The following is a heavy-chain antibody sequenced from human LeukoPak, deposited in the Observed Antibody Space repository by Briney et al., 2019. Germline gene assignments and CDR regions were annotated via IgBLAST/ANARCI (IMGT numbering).Heavy chain of an antibody. J-gene: IGHJ4*02. V-gene: IGHV3-15*01. CDR1: GFTFSNAW. CDR3: AKDWRTAMVDY. CDR2: IKSKTDGGTT. D-gene: IGHD5-18*01. Sequence: PGGSLRLSCAASGFTFSNAWMSWVRQAPGKGLEWVGRIKSKTDGGTTDYAAPVKGRFTISRDDSKNTLYLQMNSLRAEDTAVYYCAKDWRTAMVDYWGQGTLVTVSS.